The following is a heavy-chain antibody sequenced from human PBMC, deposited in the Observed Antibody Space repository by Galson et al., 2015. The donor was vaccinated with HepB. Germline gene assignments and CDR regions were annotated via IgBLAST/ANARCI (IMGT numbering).Heavy chain of an antibody. V-gene: IGHV5-10-1*01. J-gene: IGHJ4*02. CDR3: VRQNGGNWYWGDY. CDR2: MNPIDSYS. CDR1: GYSFTSYW. D-gene: IGHD6-13*01. Sequence: SGAEVKKPGESLTISCEGSGYSFTSYWINWVRQMPGKGLEWMGRMNPIDSYSKYSPSFQGHVTMSADKSISTAYLQWSSLTASDTAMYYCVRQNGGNWYWGDYWGQGTLVTVSS.